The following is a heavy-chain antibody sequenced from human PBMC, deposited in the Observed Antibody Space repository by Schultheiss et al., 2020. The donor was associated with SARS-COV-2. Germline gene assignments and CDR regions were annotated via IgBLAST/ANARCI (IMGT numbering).Heavy chain of an antibody. Sequence: GGSLRLSCAASGFTFSSYAMSWVRQAPGKGLEWVSAISGSGGSTYYADSVKGRFTISRDNSKNTLYLQMNSLRAEDTAVYYCAKFIPDYYDSSGNFDYWGQGTLVTVSS. D-gene: IGHD3-22*01. J-gene: IGHJ4*02. V-gene: IGHV3-23*01. CDR2: ISGSGGST. CDR1: GFTFSSYA. CDR3: AKFIPDYYDSSGNFDY.